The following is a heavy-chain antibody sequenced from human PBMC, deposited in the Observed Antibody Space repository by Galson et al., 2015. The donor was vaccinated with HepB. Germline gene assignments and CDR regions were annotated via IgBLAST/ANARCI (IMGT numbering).Heavy chain of an antibody. V-gene: IGHV4-34*01. CDR3: ARGQGFCSSTSCYQGDHYQRPNWFDP. CDR2: INHSGST. CDR1: GGSFSGYY. D-gene: IGHD2-2*01. J-gene: IGHJ5*02. Sequence: SETLSLTCAVYGGSFSGYYWSWIRQPPGKGLEWIGEINHSGSTNYNPSLKSRATISVDTSKNQFSLKLSSVTAADTAVYYCARGQGFCSSTSCYQGDHYQRPNWFDPGGQGTLVTVSS.